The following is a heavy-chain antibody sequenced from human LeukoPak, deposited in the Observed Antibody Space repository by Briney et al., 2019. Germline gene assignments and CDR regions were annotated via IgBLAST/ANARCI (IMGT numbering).Heavy chain of an antibody. CDR3: ARGSVVVPAATDY. J-gene: IGHJ4*02. Sequence: ASVKVSCKASGYTFTSYGISWVRQGPGQGLEWMGWISANNGNTNYAQKLQGRVSMTTDTSTSTAYMELRRLRSDDTAVYYCARGSVVVPAATDYWGQGTLVTVSS. CDR1: GYTFTSYG. CDR2: ISANNGNT. D-gene: IGHD2-2*01. V-gene: IGHV1-18*01.